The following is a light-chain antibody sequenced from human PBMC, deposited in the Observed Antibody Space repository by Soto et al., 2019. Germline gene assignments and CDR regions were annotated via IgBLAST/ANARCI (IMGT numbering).Light chain of an antibody. V-gene: IGKV1-9*01. CDR1: QGISDY. Sequence: DIQLTQSPSFLSASVGDRVTISCRASQGISDYLAWYQQKPGKAPKLLIYGATTLQSGVPSRFSGSASGTEFNLTISSLQPEDFATYFCQQFNAYPLTFGGGTKREIK. J-gene: IGKJ4*01. CDR3: QQFNAYPLT. CDR2: GAT.